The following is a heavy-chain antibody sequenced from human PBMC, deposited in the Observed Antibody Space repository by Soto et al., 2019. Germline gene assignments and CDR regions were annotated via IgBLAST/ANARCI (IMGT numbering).Heavy chain of an antibody. J-gene: IGHJ4*02. D-gene: IGHD2-15*01. CDR3: ASLRGPRVAAFDY. CDR2: IYYSGST. V-gene: IGHV4-39*01. Sequence: SETLSLTCTVSGGSISSSSYYWGWIRQPPGKGLEWIGSIYYSGSTYYNPSLKSRVTISVDTSKNQFSLKLSSVTAADTAVYYCASLRGPRVAAFDYWGQGTLVTVS. CDR1: GGSISSSSYY.